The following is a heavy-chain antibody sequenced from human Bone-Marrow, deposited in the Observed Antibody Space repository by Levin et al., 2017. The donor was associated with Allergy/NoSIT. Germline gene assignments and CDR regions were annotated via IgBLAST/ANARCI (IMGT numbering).Heavy chain of an antibody. Sequence: GESLKISCAASGFTFSSYWMHWVRQAPGKGLVWVSRINSDGSSTSYADSVKGRFTISRDNAKNTLYLQMNSLRAEDTAVYYCASTGYSSGWYGSPLDYWGQGTLVTVSS. J-gene: IGHJ4*02. CDR2: INSDGSST. CDR1: GFTFSSYW. D-gene: IGHD6-19*01. CDR3: ASTGYSSGWYGSPLDY. V-gene: IGHV3-74*01.